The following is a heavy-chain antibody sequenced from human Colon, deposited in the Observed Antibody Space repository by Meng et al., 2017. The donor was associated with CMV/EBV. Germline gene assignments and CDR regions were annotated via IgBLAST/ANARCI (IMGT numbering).Heavy chain of an antibody. J-gene: IGHJ3*02. CDR1: PFTTYD. V-gene: IGHV1-8*02. CDR3: ARGYYDDDGYNKYACDI. Sequence: PFTTYDIHWVRQATGQGLEWMAWMNPNSGNAAFAPKFQGRVSMTSDTSTSTAYMELSGLQFEDTAVYYCARGYYDDDGYNKYACDIWGQGTMVTVSS. CDR2: MNPNSGNA. D-gene: IGHD3-22*01.